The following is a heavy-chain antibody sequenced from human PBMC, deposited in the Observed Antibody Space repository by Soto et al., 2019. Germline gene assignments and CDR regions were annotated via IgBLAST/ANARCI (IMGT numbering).Heavy chain of an antibody. D-gene: IGHD6-13*01. V-gene: IGHV3-30-3*01. CDR2: ISYDGSNK. CDR3: ARIRPSSSWLMGYFDY. CDR1: GFTFSSYA. J-gene: IGHJ4*02. Sequence: GGSLRLSCAASGFTFSSYAMHWVRQAPGKGLEWVAVISYDGSNKYYADSVKGRFTISRDNSKNTLYLQMNSLRAEDTAVYYCARIRPSSSWLMGYFDYWGQGTLVTSPQ.